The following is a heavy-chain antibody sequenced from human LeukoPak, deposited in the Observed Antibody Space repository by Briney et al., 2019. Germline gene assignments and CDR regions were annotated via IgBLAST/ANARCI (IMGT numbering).Heavy chain of an antibody. CDR3: ASFRDTDN. CDR1: GFTFSSVW. J-gene: IGHJ3*01. V-gene: IGHV3-7*01. D-gene: IGHD2-21*01. CDR2: INLEGSTK. Sequence: GGSLRLSCAASGFTFSSVWMSWVRQAPGKGLEWVANINLEGSTKEYVDSVRGRFTISRDNAKNSLSLQMSYLRVEDTAVYYCASFRDTDNWGRGTMVTVSS.